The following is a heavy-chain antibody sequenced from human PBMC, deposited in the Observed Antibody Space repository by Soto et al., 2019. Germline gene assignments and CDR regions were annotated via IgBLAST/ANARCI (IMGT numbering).Heavy chain of an antibody. CDR2: IYWNDDK. J-gene: IGHJ3*02. CDR1: GFSLSTSGVG. D-gene: IGHD3-9*01. Sequence: ESGPTLVNPTQTLTLTCTFSGFSLSTSGVGVGWIRQPPGKALDWLALIYWNDDKRYSPSLKSRLTITKDTSKNQVVLTMTNMDPVDTATYYCARILTASDAFDIWGQGTMVTVSS. CDR3: ARILTASDAFDI. V-gene: IGHV2-5*01.